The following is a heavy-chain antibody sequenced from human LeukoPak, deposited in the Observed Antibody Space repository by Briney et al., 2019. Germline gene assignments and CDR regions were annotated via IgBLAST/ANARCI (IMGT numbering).Heavy chain of an antibody. Sequence: SETLSLTCTVSGGSISTYYWSWIRQPAGNGLEWIGRVHTSGTTHYNPSLQSRVTMSVDTSKNQFSLNLNSVTAADTAVYYCARDPGDTYHDWYFDPWGRGTVVTVSS. CDR1: GGSISTYY. V-gene: IGHV4-4*07. J-gene: IGHJ2*01. D-gene: IGHD4-17*01. CDR3: ARDPGDTYHDWYFDP. CDR2: VHTSGTT.